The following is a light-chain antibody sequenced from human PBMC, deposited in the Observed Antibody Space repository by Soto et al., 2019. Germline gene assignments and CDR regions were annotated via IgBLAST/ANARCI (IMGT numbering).Light chain of an antibody. V-gene: IGKV1-5*01. CDR1: QSISSW. CDR2: DAS. Sequence: GDRVTITCRASQSISSWLAWYQQKPGKAPKLLIYDASSLESGVPSRFSGSGSGTEFTLTISSLQPDDFATYYCQQYNSYPTCGQGTKVEIK. J-gene: IGKJ1*01. CDR3: QQYNSYPT.